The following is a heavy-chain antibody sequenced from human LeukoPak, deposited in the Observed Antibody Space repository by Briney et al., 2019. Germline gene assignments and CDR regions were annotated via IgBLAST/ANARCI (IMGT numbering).Heavy chain of an antibody. CDR1: GGSINSYY. V-gene: IGHV4-59*08. Sequence: SETLSPTCTVSGGSINSYYWSWIRQSPGKGLQWIGYIYYSGSTNYNPSLKSRVTISVDTSKNQFSLRLGSVTAADTAVYYCARHDSSSWQNWFDPWGQGTLVTVSS. D-gene: IGHD6-6*01. J-gene: IGHJ5*02. CDR2: IYYSGST. CDR3: ARHDSSSWQNWFDP.